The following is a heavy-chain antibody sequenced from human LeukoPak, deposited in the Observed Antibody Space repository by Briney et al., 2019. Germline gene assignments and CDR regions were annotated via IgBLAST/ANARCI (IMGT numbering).Heavy chain of an antibody. D-gene: IGHD3-10*01. CDR3: ARDYYGSGGRFDP. Sequence: SETLSLTSTVSGGSISSHYWSWIRQPPGKGLEWIGYIYYSGSTNYNPSLKSRVTISVDTSKNQFSLKLSSVTAADTAVYYCARDYYGSGGRFDPWGQGTLVTVSS. V-gene: IGHV4-59*11. CDR1: GGSISSHY. J-gene: IGHJ5*02. CDR2: IYYSGST.